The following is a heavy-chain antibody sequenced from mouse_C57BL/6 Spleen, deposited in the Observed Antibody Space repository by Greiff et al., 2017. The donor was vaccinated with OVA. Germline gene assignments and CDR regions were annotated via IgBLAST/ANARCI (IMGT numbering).Heavy chain of an antibody. J-gene: IGHJ4*01. CDR3: ARREYYGSSYDAMDY. V-gene: IGHV14-3*01. D-gene: IGHD1-1*01. Sequence: VQLKESVAELVRPGASVKLSCTASGFNIKNTYMHWVKQRPEQGLEWIGRIDPANGNTKYAPKFQGKATITADTSSNTAYLQLSSLTSEDTAIYYCARREYYGSSYDAMDYWGQGTSVTVSS. CDR1: GFNIKNTY. CDR2: IDPANGNT.